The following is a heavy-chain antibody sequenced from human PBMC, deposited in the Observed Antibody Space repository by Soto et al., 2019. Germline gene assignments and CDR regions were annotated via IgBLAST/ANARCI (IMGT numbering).Heavy chain of an antibody. CDR2: IIPIFGTA. Sequence: QVQLMQSGAEVKKPGSSVKVSCKASGGTFSSYAISWVRQAPGQGLEWMGGIIPIFGTANYAQKFQGRVTMTADESTSTAYMELSSLRSEDTAVYYCARGIYYYDSSGYYYYFDYWGQGTLVTVSS. V-gene: IGHV1-69*01. J-gene: IGHJ4*02. CDR3: ARGIYYYDSSGYYYYFDY. CDR1: GGTFSSYA. D-gene: IGHD3-22*01.